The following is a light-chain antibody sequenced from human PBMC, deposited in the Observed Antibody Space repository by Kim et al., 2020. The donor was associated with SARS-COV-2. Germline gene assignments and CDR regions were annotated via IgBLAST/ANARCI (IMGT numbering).Light chain of an antibody. J-gene: IGLJ2*01. CDR2: GEN. CDR1: SLRTYY. CDR3: NSRDSSGNHLV. Sequence: ALGQTVRITCQGDSLRTYYASWYQQKPGQAPILVIYGENNRPSGIPDRFSASTSGNTGSLTIAGAQAEDEADYYCNSRDSSGNHLVFGGGTQLTVL. V-gene: IGLV3-19*01.